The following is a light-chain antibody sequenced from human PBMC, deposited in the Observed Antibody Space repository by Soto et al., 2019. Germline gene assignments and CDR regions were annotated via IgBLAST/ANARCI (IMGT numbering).Light chain of an antibody. V-gene: IGKV3-15*01. Sequence: IEMTQSPGTLSVSPGESATLSCRASQSLSSNLAWYQQNPGQAPRLLFSGASTRATDIPARFSGSGSGTEFTLTINNVQSEDFAIYYCQQYNQWPITFGQGTRLEIK. CDR1: QSLSSN. CDR3: QQYNQWPIT. J-gene: IGKJ5*01. CDR2: GAS.